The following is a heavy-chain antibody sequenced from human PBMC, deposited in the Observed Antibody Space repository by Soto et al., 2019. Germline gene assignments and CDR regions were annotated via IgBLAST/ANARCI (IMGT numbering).Heavy chain of an antibody. J-gene: IGHJ4*02. V-gene: IGHV1-3*01. CDR1: GYTFTSSA. CDR2: INAGNGNT. D-gene: IGHD6-13*01. Sequence: ASVKVSCKASGYTFTSSAMHWVRQAPGQRLEWMGWINAGNGNTKYSQKFQGRVTITRDTSASTAYMELGSLRSEDTAVYYCARSIAAAGRFDYWGQGTLVTVSS. CDR3: ARSIAAAGRFDY.